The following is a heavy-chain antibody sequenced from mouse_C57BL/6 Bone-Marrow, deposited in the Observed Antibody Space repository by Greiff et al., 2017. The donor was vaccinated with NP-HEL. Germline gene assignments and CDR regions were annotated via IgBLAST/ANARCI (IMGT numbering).Heavy chain of an antibody. Sequence: EVQLQQSGPELVKPGASVKISCRASGYSFTDYNMNWVKQSNGKSLEWIGVINPNYGTTSYNQKFKGKATLTVDQSSSTAYMQLNSLTSEDSAVYYCARGGYGSRSYAMDYWGQGTSVTVSS. V-gene: IGHV1-39*01. CDR2: INPNYGTT. D-gene: IGHD1-1*01. CDR3: ARGGYGSRSYAMDY. CDR1: GYSFTDYN. J-gene: IGHJ4*01.